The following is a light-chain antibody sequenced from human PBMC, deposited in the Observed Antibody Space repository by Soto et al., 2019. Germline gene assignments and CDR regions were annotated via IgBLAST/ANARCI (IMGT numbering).Light chain of an antibody. V-gene: IGKV3-20*01. CDR2: GAS. J-gene: IGKJ3*01. CDR3: QQYGRSQFT. Sequence: EIVLTQSPGTLSLSPGERATLSCRASQSVSSSYLAWYQQKPGQAPRLLIYGASRRATGIPDRFSGSGSGTDFTLPVRRLEPEDLAVYYCQQYGRSQFTFGPATKVHIX. CDR1: QSVSSSY.